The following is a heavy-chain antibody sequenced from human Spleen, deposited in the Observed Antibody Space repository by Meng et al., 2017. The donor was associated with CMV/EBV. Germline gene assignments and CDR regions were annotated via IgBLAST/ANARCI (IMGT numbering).Heavy chain of an antibody. CDR2: IRNKANSYTT. CDR3: ASFKADYDFWSGTQH. CDR1: FSFSDPY. D-gene: IGHD3-3*01. Sequence: FSFSDPYMDWVRQAPGKGLEWVGRIRNKANSYTTEYAASVKGRFSISRDDSKNLLYLQMSSLKTEDTAVYYCASFKADYDFWSGTQHWGQGTLVTVSS. V-gene: IGHV3-72*01. J-gene: IGHJ1*01.